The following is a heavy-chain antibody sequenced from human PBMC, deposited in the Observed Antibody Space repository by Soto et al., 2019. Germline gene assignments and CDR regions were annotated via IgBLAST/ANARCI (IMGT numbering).Heavy chain of an antibody. Sequence: QVQLQESGPGLVKPSGTLSLTCAVSGVSISSSNWWSWVRQPPGKGLEWIGEIYHSGSTNYNPSRKSRVTVSVDESKNPFSLKLTSVTAADTALCFCVREGLPNSWGQGTLVTVSS. V-gene: IGHV4-4*02. J-gene: IGHJ4*02. CDR3: VREGLPNS. D-gene: IGHD2-15*01. CDR1: GVSISSSNW. CDR2: IYHSGST.